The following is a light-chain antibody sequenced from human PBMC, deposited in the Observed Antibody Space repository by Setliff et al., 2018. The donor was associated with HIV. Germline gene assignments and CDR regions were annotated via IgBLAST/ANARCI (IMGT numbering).Light chain of an antibody. Sequence: QSVLTQPPSASGTPGQRVTISCSGGSSNVESNTVNWYQQLPGTAPKLLTYSNSPRPSGVPDRFSGSKSGTSASLAISGLQSEDEADYYCAAWDDSLNGYVFGTGTKVTVL. CDR2: SNS. V-gene: IGLV1-44*01. CDR3: AAWDDSLNGYV. J-gene: IGLJ1*01. CDR1: SSNVESNT.